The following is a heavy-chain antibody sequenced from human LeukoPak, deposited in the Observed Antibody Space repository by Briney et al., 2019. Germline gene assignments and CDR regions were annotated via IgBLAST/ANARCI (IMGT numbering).Heavy chain of an antibody. CDR1: GFTFSSYA. CDR2: ISGSGGST. D-gene: IGHD6-19*01. V-gene: IGHV3-23*01. J-gene: IGHJ4*02. Sequence: GGSLRLSCAASGFTFSSYAMSWVRQAPGKGLERVSAISGSGGSTYYADSVKGRFTISRDNSKNTLYLQMNSLRAEDTAVYYCAKDEWLVRRFDYWGQGTLVTVSS. CDR3: AKDEWLVRRFDY.